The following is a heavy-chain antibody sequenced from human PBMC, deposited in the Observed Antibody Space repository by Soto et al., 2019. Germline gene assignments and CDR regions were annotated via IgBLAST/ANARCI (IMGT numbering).Heavy chain of an antibody. J-gene: IGHJ4*02. CDR2: IYSGGST. Sequence: RLPCAASAFTVSSNYLSWVRQAPGKGLEWVSVIYSGGSTYYADSVKGRFTISRDNSKNTLYLQMNSLRAEDTAVYYCARENSTVTTMCYFDYWGQGTLVTVSS. V-gene: IGHV3-53*01. D-gene: IGHD4-4*01. CDR3: ARENSTVTTMCYFDY. CDR1: AFTVSSNY.